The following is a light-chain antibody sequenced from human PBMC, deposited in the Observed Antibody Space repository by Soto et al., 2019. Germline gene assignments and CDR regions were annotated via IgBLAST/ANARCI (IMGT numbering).Light chain of an antibody. V-gene: IGLV2-14*01. J-gene: IGLJ2*01. CDR1: KNDIGSSDY. Sequence: QSALTQPASVSASPGQSITISCTGGKNDIGSSDYVSWYQQHPGKAPKLIIYGVSNRPSGTSDRFSGSKSGNTASLTISGLQSDDEADYYCSSSTSSSTLVVFGGGTQLTVL. CDR2: GVS. CDR3: SSSTSSSTLVV.